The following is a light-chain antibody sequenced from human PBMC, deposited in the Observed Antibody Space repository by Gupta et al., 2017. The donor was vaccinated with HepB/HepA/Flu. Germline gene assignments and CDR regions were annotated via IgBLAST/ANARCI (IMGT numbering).Light chain of an antibody. CDR3: CSYTGSSTGGV. V-gene: IGLV2-14*01. CDR1: SNDVGTYNS. Sequence: SALTQPASVSGSPGQSITISCTGTSNDVGTYNSVSWYQQYPGKAPKLIIYDVSYRPSGVSSRFSGSRSGSTASLTSTGLQAEDEADYHCCSYTGSSTGGVFGGGTKLTVL. CDR2: DVS. J-gene: IGLJ3*02.